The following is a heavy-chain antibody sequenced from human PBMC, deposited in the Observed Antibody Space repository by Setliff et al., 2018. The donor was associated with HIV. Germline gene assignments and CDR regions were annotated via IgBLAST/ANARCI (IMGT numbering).Heavy chain of an antibody. CDR3: ARVGSYWSTFDY. CDR1: GGTFSSYA. Sequence: ASVKVSCKASGGTFSSYAISWVRQAPGQGFEWMGWINTETGKPMYAQGFRGRLVFSLDTSVNTAYLQINSLKAEDTAMYYCARVGSYWSTFDYWGQGALVTVSS. D-gene: IGHD2-8*02. V-gene: IGHV7-4-1*02. J-gene: IGHJ4*02. CDR2: INTETGKP.